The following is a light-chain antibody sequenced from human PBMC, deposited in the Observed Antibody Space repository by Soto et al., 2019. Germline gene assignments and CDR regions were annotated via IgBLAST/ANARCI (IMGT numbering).Light chain of an antibody. CDR1: QIVSSSY. V-gene: IGKV3D-20*01. CDR3: QQYGSSPAT. J-gene: IGKJ4*01. CDR2: DAS. Sequence: EIVLTQSPATLSLSPVERATLSCGGIQIVSSSYLAWYQQKPGLAPRLLIYDASSRATGIPDRFSGSGSGTDFTLTISRLEPEDFAVYYCQQYGSSPATFGGGTKVDIK.